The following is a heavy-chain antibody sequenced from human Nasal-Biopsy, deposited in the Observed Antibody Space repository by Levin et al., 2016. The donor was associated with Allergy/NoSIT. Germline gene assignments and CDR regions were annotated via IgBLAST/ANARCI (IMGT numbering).Heavy chain of an antibody. V-gene: IGHV4-30-4*01. Sequence: SENLSLTCSVSGGSISSGNYYWSWIRQPPGKGLEWIGHIYYTGSTYYSPSLKSRLTISLDTSKNQFSLRLYSVTTADTAVYYCARITFSSGLRQAFDPWGQGTLVTVSS. CDR1: GGSISSGNYY. CDR2: IYYTGST. J-gene: IGHJ5*02. D-gene: IGHD3-10*01. CDR3: ARITFSSGLRQAFDP.